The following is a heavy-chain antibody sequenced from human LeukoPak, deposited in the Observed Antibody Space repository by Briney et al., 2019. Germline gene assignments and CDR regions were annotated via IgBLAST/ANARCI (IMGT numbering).Heavy chain of an antibody. CDR3: ARDYDSPRSV. CDR2: IIPIFGTA. D-gene: IGHD3-22*01. V-gene: IGHV1-69*13. Sequence: ASVKVSCKASGGTFSIYAISWVRQAPGQGLEWMGGIIPIFGTANYAQKFQGRVTTTADESASTAYMELSSLRSEDTAVYYCARDYDSPRSVWGQGTLVTVSS. J-gene: IGHJ4*02. CDR1: GGTFSIYA.